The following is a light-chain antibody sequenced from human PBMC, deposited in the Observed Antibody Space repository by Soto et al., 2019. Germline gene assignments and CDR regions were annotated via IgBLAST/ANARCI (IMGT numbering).Light chain of an antibody. CDR2: DAS. CDR3: QQYGGSPPQT. CDR1: QSVSSNY. V-gene: IGKV3-20*01. J-gene: IGKJ1*01. Sequence: ERVLTQSPGTLYLSPGERATLSCRASQSVSSNYLAWYQQKPGQAPRLLIYDASNRATGIPDRFSGSGSGTDFTLTISRLEPEDFAVYYCQQYGGSPPQTFGQGTKVEIK.